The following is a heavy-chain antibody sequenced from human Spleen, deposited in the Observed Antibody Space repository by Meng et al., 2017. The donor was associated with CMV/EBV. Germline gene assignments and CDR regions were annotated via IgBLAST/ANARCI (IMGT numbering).Heavy chain of an antibody. CDR1: GFSFSRYS. J-gene: IGHJ4*02. V-gene: IGHV3-21*01. CDR3: ARAGSANWGYFDY. D-gene: IGHD7-27*01. CDR2: ISSSGSYI. Sequence: GESLKISCAASGFSFSRYSMNWVRQAPGKGLEWVSSISSSGSYIYYADSVKGRFTISRDNSKNTLYLQMNSLRTEDTTVYYCARAGSANWGYFDYWGQGTLVTVSS.